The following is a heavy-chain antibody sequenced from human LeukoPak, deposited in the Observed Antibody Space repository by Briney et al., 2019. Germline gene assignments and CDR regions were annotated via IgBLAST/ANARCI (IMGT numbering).Heavy chain of an antibody. V-gene: IGHV4-39*01. D-gene: IGHD2-21*02. CDR3: ARHKGSWAYCGGDCYSGYFDY. CDR1: GGSITSSCYY. CDR2: NSGSA. J-gene: IGHJ4*02. Sequence: PSQTLSLTCTVSGGSITSSCYYWGWIRHPPGKGLEWIGSNSGSAYYNPSLKSRATISVDTSKNQFSLKLGSLTAADTAVYYCARHKGSWAYCGGDCYSGYFDYWGQGTLVTVSS.